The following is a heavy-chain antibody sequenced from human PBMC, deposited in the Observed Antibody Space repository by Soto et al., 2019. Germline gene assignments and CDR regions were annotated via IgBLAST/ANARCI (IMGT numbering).Heavy chain of an antibody. D-gene: IGHD2-8*01. CDR2: INAGNGNT. CDR3: ARDRHCTNGVCYTGYNWFDP. Sequence: ASVKVSCKASGYTFTSYAMHWVRQAPGQRLEWMGWINAGNGNTKYSQKFQGRVTITRDTSASTAYMELSSLRSEDTAVYYCARDRHCTNGVCYTGYNWFDPWGQGNMVTV. J-gene: IGHJ5*02. CDR1: GYTFTSYA. V-gene: IGHV1-3*01.